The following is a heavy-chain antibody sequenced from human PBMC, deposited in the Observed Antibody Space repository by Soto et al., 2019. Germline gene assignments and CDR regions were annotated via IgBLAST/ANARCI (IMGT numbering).Heavy chain of an antibody. Sequence: QLQLQESGPGLVKPSETLSLTCTVSGGSISSSSYYWGWIRQPPGKGLEWIGSIYYSGSTYYNPSLKSRVTISVDTSKNQCSLKLSSVTAADTAVYYCASYYYGSGSYFDYWGQGTLVTVSS. J-gene: IGHJ4*02. V-gene: IGHV4-39*01. D-gene: IGHD3-10*01. CDR3: ASYYYGSGSYFDY. CDR1: GGSISSSSYY. CDR2: IYYSGST.